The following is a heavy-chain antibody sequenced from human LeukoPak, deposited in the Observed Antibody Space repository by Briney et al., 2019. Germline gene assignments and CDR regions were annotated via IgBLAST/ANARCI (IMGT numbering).Heavy chain of an antibody. CDR1: GFTFSTYA. CDR2: IRPDGDRT. CDR3: ARVRYMDV. Sequence: GGSLRLSCAASGFTFSTYAITWVRQGPGKGLEWVSAIRPDGDRTYYANSVRGRFTISRDNSKDTVYLQINGLRVEDTAVYYCARVRYMDVWGKGTTVTVSS. V-gene: IGHV3-23*01. J-gene: IGHJ6*03.